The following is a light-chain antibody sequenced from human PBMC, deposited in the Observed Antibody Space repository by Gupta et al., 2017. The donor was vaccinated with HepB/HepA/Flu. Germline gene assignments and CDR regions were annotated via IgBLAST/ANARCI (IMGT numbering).Light chain of an antibody. CDR3: QQRSNWPIT. CDR1: QSVSNY. Sequence: TVLTQSPATLSLSPGERATLSCRASQSVSNYLAWYQQKSGQAPRLLIYDASNRATGIAARFSGSGSGTDLTLTISSLEPEDFAVYYCQQRSNWPITFGQGTQVDIK. V-gene: IGKV3-11*01. CDR2: DAS. J-gene: IGKJ5*01.